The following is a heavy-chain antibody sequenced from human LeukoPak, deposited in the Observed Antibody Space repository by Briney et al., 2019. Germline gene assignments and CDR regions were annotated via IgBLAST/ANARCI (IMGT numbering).Heavy chain of an antibody. V-gene: IGHV3-23*01. Sequence: PSETLSLTCTVSGGSVSSGSYYRSWVRQAPGKGLEWVSAISGSGGSTYYADSVKGRFTISRDNSKNTLYLQMNSLRAEDTAVYYCAIAFAAAAGTYYYYGMDVWGQGTTVTVSS. CDR2: ISGSGGST. CDR3: AIAFAAAAGTYYYYGMDV. D-gene: IGHD6-13*01. CDR1: GGSVSSGSYY. J-gene: IGHJ6*02.